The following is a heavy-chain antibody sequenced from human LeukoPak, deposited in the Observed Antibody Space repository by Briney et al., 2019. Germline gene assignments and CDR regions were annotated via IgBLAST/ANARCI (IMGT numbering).Heavy chain of an antibody. Sequence: PGESLRISCKGSGYRFTSDWIGWVRQMPGKGLEWMGIIYPGDSDTRYSPSSQGQVTISADKSVNTVYLQWSSLKASDTAMYYCARLSGRVVCSAGSCYIDSWGQGTLVTVSS. CDR1: GYRFTSDW. CDR3: ARLSGRVVCSAGSCYIDS. CDR2: IYPGDSDT. V-gene: IGHV5-51*01. D-gene: IGHD2-15*01. J-gene: IGHJ4*02.